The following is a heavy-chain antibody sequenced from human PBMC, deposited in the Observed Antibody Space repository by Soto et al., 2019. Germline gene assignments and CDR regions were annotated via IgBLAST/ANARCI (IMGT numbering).Heavy chain of an antibody. CDR3: SQEDGAGFKS. V-gene: IGHV1-69*04. CDR2: IFPLLGMV. Sequence: QVHLVQSGAEMKKPGSSVKVSCKVSGGDLTNSGISWVRQAPGQGLEWMGGIFPLLGMVDYSQKFQGRVTITADESTNTAYMDLGSHRSDDTAVYYCSQEDGAGFKSWGQGTLVTVSS. J-gene: IGHJ4*02. D-gene: IGHD1-26*01. CDR1: GGDLTNSG.